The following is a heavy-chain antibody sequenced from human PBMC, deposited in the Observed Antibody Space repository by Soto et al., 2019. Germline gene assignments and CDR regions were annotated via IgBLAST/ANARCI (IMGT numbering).Heavy chain of an antibody. CDR2: ITPMFGIG. D-gene: IGHD6-19*01. CDR1: GGTFNRYA. J-gene: IGHJ2*01. Sequence: QVQLVQSGAEVKKPGSSVKVSCKASGGTFNRYAISWLRQAPGQGPEWMGGITPMFGIGNYAQKFQGRVTITADESTTTVHRELTRLTWEDTAVYYCAQTLGSSVAGPGRFDLWGRGTRDIVSS. CDR3: AQTLGSSVAGPGRFDL. V-gene: IGHV1-69*12.